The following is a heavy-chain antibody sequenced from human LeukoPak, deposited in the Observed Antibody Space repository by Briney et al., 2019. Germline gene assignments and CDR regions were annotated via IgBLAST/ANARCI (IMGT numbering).Heavy chain of an antibody. Sequence: GGSLRLSCVASGFTFSHYSIAWVRQAPGKGLEWVASISSSSNYIYYADSVKGRFTISRDTAKNSVYLQMNSLTAEDTAVYYCARQRADYWGQGTLVTVSS. CDR1: GFTFSHYS. CDR3: ARQRADY. J-gene: IGHJ4*02. V-gene: IGHV3-21*04. CDR2: ISSSSNYI.